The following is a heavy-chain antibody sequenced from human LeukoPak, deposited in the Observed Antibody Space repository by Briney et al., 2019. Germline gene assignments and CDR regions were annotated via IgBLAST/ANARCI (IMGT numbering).Heavy chain of an antibody. V-gene: IGHV4-59*01. Sequence: SETLSLTCTVSGASISKYYWSWIRQPPGKGLEWIGYMYYSGSTSYSPALKSRVTISVDTSKNQFSLTLSSVTAADTAVYYCARGFHVWGQGTMVTVSS. CDR1: GASISKYY. CDR2: MYYSGST. CDR3: ARGFHV. J-gene: IGHJ3*01.